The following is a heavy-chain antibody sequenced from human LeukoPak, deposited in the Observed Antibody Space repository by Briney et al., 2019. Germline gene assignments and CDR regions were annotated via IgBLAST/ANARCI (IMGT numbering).Heavy chain of an antibody. Sequence: GGSLRLSCAASGFTFSSYSMNWVRQAPGKGLEWVSYISSSSSTIYYADSVKGRFTISRDNAKNSLYLQMNSLRAEDTAVYYCAGESASRGVDYWGQGTLVTVSS. J-gene: IGHJ4*02. CDR3: AGESASRGVDY. CDR1: GFTFSSYS. V-gene: IGHV3-48*01. CDR2: ISSSSSTI. D-gene: IGHD3-3*01.